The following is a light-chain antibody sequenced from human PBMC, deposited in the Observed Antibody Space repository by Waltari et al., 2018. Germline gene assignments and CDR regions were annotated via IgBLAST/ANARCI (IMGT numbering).Light chain of an antibody. V-gene: IGKV3-20*01. CDR3: HQYGSSLPYT. J-gene: IGKJ2*01. CDR2: AAS. Sequence: EIVLTLSPGTLSLSPGESATRPCRASQSITSGYLAWYQQKPGQAPRLLFSAASTRATGIPDRFSGGGSGTDFTLTISRVEPEDFAVYYCHQYGSSLPYTFGQGTKLEIK. CDR1: QSITSGY.